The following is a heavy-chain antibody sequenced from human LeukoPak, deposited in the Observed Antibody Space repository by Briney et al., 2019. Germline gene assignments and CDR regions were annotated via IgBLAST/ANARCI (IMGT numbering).Heavy chain of an antibody. Sequence: GGSLRLSCAASGFTFSTYWMHWVRQAPGEGLVWVSRISGDGSTTDYADSVKGRFTISRGNAKNTLYLQMNRLRAEDTAVYYCTRRVDTTRWYDPWGQGTLVTVSS. J-gene: IGHJ5*02. D-gene: IGHD2-15*01. CDR3: TRRVDTTRWYDP. V-gene: IGHV3-74*01. CDR2: ISGDGSTT. CDR1: GFTFSTYW.